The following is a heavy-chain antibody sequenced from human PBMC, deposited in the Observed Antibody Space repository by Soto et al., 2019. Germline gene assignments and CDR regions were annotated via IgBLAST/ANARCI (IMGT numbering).Heavy chain of an antibody. CDR3: ARNLAAGDY. CDR2: LNPNGGST. V-gene: IGHV1-46*01. J-gene: IGHJ4*02. Sequence: QVQLVQSGAEVKKPGASVKVSCKASGYTFTNSYIHWVRQAPGQGLEWMALLNPNGGSTNYAQNCQGRVTVTRDTSTSTVYMELTSLTSDDTAVYYCARNLAAGDYWGQGTLVTVSS. D-gene: IGHD6-13*01. CDR1: GYTFTNSY.